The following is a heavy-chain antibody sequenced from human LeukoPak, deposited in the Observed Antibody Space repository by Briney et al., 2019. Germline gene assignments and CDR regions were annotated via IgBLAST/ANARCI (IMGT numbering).Heavy chain of an antibody. CDR2: ISAYNGNT. D-gene: IGHD4-23*01. CDR1: GYTFTSYG. V-gene: IGHV1-18*01. Sequence: ASVKVSCKASGYTFTSYGLSWVRQAPGQGLEWMGWISAYNGNTNYAQKLQGRVTMTTDTSTSTAYMELRSLRSDDTAVYYCASWVTTLGQGFDPWGQGTLVTVSS. CDR3: ASWVTTLGQGFDP. J-gene: IGHJ5*02.